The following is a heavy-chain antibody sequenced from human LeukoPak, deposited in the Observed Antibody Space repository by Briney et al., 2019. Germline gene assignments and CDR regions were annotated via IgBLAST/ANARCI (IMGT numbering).Heavy chain of an antibody. CDR1: GYTFTSYG. Sequence: ASVKVSCKASGYTFTSYGISWVRQAPGQGLEWMGWISAYNGNTNYAQKLQGRVTMTTDTSTSTAYMELRSLRSDDTAVYYCARADSFSIAARPVDYWGQGTLVTVSP. CDR3: ARADSFSIAARPVDY. D-gene: IGHD6-6*01. V-gene: IGHV1-18*01. CDR2: ISAYNGNT. J-gene: IGHJ4*02.